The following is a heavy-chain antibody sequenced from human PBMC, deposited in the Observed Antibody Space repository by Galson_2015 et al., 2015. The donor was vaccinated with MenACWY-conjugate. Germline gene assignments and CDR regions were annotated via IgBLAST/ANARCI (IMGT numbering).Heavy chain of an antibody. CDR2: IGRSDTYI. J-gene: IGHJ3*02. Sequence: SLRLSCAASGFITSDYYMSWIRQAPGKGLEWISYIGRSDTYIHYADSVKGRFIISRDNAKNSLFLQMNSLRAEDTAVYYCARDYHGSGTYHTFDIWATGHWSPSLQ. D-gene: IGHD3-10*01. V-gene: IGHV3-11*06. CDR3: ARDYHGSGTYHTFDI. CDR1: GFITSDYY.